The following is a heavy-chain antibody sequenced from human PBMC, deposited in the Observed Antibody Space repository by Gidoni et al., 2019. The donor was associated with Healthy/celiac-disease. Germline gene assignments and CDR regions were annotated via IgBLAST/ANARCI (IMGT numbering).Heavy chain of an antibody. CDR3: ARFGGGGSGSYYISYFDY. CDR2: IYYSGSP. CDR1: GGSISRGAYS. J-gene: IGHJ4*02. V-gene: IGHV4-31*03. Sequence: QVQLQESGPGLVKPSQTLSLTCTVSGGSISRGAYSWSWIRQHPGKGLEWIGYIYYSGSPYYNPALKSRVTISVDTSKNQFSLKLSSVTAADTAVYYCARFGGGGSGSYYISYFDYWGQGTLVTVSS. D-gene: IGHD3-10*01.